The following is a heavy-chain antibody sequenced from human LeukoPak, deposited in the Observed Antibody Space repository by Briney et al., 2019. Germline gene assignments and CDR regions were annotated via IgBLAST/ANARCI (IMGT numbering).Heavy chain of an antibody. CDR2: INHSGST. J-gene: IGHJ6*02. D-gene: IGHD5-24*01. V-gene: IGHV4-34*01. Sequence: SGTLSLTCAVYGGSFSGYYWSWIRQPPGKGLEWIGEINHSGSTNYNPSLKSRVTISVDTSKNQFSLKLSSVTAADTAVYYCARGTIKLLDVWGQGTTVTVSS. CDR3: ARGTIKLLDV. CDR1: GGSFSGYY.